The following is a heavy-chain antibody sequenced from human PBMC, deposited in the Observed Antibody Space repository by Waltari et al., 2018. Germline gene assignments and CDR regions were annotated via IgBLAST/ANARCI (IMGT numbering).Heavy chain of an antibody. D-gene: IGHD6-19*01. CDR1: GLTLSSYA. V-gene: IGHV3-23*04. CDR2: ISGSGGST. J-gene: IGHJ4*02. Sequence: EVQLVESGGGLVQPGGSLRLSCAASGLTLSSYAMSRVRRAPGKGPEWVSAISGSGGSTYYADSVKGRFTISRDNSKNTLYLQMNSLRAEDTAVYYCAKGGGDWYLEYYFDYWGQGTLVTVSS. CDR3: AKGGGDWYLEYYFDY.